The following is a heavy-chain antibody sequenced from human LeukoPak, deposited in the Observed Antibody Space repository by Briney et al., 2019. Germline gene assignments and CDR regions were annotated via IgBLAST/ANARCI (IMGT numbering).Heavy chain of an antibody. CDR3: ARSRPEWDYYDSSGPTWPPDY. CDR1: GYSFSSYW. V-gene: IGHV5-51*01. D-gene: IGHD3-22*01. J-gene: IGHJ4*02. CDR2: IYPGDSDT. Sequence: GESLKISCKGSGYSFSSYWIGWVRQMPGKGLEWMGIIYPGDSDTRYSPSFQGQVTISADKSISTAYLQWSSLKASDTAMYYCARSRPEWDYYDSSGPTWPPDYWGQGTLVTVSS.